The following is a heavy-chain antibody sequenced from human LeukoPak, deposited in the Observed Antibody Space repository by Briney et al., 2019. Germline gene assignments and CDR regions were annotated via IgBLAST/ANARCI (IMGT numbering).Heavy chain of an antibody. CDR3: ARGGGLLYYDFWSGYSY. V-gene: IGHV4-34*01. J-gene: IGHJ4*02. Sequence: SETLSLTCAVYGGSFSGYYWSWIRQPPGKGLEWIGEINHSGSTNYNPSLKSRVTISVDTSKNQFFLKLSSVTAADTAVYYCARGGGLLYYDFWSGYSYWGQGTLVTVSS. D-gene: IGHD3-3*01. CDR1: GGSFSGYY. CDR2: INHSGST.